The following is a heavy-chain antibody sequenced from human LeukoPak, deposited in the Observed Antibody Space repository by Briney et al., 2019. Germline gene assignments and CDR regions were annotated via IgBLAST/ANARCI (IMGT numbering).Heavy chain of an antibody. CDR2: IYTSGST. V-gene: IGHV4-4*07. Sequence: SETLSLTCTVSGGSISSYYWSWIRQPAGKGLEWIGRIYTSGSTNYNPSLKSRVTMSVGTSKNQFSLKLSSVTAADTAVYYCARDRSDSSGWQYFDYWGQGTLVTVSS. J-gene: IGHJ4*02. D-gene: IGHD6-19*01. CDR3: ARDRSDSSGWQYFDY. CDR1: GGSISSYY.